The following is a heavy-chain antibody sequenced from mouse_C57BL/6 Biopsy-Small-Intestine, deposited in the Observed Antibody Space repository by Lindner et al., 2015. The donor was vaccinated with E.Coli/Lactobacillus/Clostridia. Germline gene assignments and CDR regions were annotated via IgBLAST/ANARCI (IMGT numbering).Heavy chain of an antibody. V-gene: IGHV1-20*01. D-gene: IGHD1-1*01. J-gene: IGHJ4*01. Sequence: VQLQESGPELVKPGDSVKISCKASGYSFTDYFINWVMQSHGKSLEWIGRINPYNGDAFYSQKFKGKATLTVDKSSSTAHMELRSLTSEDSAVYYCARGPYYYGRSYYAMNSWGQGTSVTVSS. CDR2: INPYNGDA. CDR3: ARGPYYYGRSYYAMNS. CDR1: GYSFTDYF.